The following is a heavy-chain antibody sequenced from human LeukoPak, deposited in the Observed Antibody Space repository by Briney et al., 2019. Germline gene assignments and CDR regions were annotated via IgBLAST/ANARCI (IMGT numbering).Heavy chain of an antibody. CDR3: ATHVSRRVDY. V-gene: IGHV4-39*01. J-gene: IGHJ4*02. Sequence: SETLSLTCTVSGGSISSSSYYWGWIRQPPGKGLEWIGSIYYSGSTYYNPSLKSRVTISVDTSKNQFSLKLSSVTAADTAVYYCATHVSRRVDYWGQGTLVTVSS. CDR2: IYYSGST. CDR1: GGSISSSSYY.